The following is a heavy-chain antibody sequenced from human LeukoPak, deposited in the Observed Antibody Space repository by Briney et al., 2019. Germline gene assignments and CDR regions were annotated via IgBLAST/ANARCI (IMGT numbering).Heavy chain of an antibody. CDR2: ISYSGDGT. D-gene: IGHD1-1*01. CDR3: AKGDTPDNSYNYFAP. V-gene: IGHV3-23*01. Sequence: TGGSLRLSCAASGFIISGYAMSWVRQAPGKGLEWVSSISYSGDGTKYADSVKGRCTISREDSENTLYLQMNSLRAEDTAVYYCAKGDTPDNSYNYFAPWGQGTLVTVSS. CDR1: GFIISGYA. J-gene: IGHJ5*02.